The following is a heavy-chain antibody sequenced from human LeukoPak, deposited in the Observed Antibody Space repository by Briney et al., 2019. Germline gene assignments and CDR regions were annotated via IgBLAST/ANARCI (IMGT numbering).Heavy chain of an antibody. Sequence: QPGGSLRLSCAASGFTFSSYGMHWVRQAPGKGLEWVAVISYDGSNKYYADSVKGRFTISRDNSKNTLYLQMNSLRAEDTAVYYCAKGPGPGYYYYYYMDVWGKGTTVTVSS. CDR1: GFTFSSYG. V-gene: IGHV3-30*18. J-gene: IGHJ6*03. CDR3: AKGPGPGYYYYYYMDV. CDR2: ISYDGSNK.